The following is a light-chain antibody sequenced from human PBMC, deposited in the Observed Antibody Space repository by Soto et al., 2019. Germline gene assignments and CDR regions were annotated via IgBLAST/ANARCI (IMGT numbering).Light chain of an antibody. CDR2: EVS. CDR3: SSYTSSSTYD. V-gene: IGLV2-14*01. Sequence: QSVLTQPASVSGSPGQSITISCTGTSSDVGGYNYVSWYQQHPGKAPKLMIYEVSNRPSGVSNRFSGSKSGNTASLTISGLHAEDEADYYCSSYTSSSTYDFGTGTKVTVL. CDR1: SSDVGGYNY. J-gene: IGLJ1*01.